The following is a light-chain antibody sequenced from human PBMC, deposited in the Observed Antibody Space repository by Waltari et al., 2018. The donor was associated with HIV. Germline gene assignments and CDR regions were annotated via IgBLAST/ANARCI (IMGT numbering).Light chain of an antibody. CDR2: DVS. V-gene: IGLV2-23*02. CDR1: SSDGGGYHY. J-gene: IGLJ1*01. CDR3: CSYAGSSSLYV. Sequence: QPALAQPAPASASPGQSITISCTGTSSDGGGYHYVSWYQQHPGEAPKLMIYDVSKRPSGVSNRFSGSKSGNTASLTISGLQAEDEADYYCCSYAGSSSLYVFGTGTKVTVL.